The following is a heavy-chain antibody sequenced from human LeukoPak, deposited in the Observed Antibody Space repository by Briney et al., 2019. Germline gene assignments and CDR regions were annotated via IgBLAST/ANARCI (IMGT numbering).Heavy chain of an antibody. V-gene: IGHV4-4*07. CDR3: ATTYYDSSGYSRFDI. CDR2: IYTSGST. Sequence: SETLSLTCTVSGGSISSYYWSWIRQPAGKGLEWIGRIYTSGSTNYNPSLKSRVTISVDTSKNQFSLKLSSVTAADTAVYYCATTYYDSSGYSRFDIWGQGTMVTVSS. CDR1: GGSISSYY. J-gene: IGHJ3*02. D-gene: IGHD3-22*01.